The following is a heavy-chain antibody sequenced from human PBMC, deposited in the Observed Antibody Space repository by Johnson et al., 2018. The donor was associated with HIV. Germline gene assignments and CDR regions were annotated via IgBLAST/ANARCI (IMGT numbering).Heavy chain of an antibody. Sequence: QVQLVESVGGVVQPGRSLRLSCVASGFTFSSYGMNWVRQAPGKGLEWVAVIWSDGSNKYFAYSVKGRFTISRDNSKNTLYLQMNSLLPEDTAVYYCAKSDSGYDAFAIWGQGTMVTVSS. V-gene: IGHV3-33*06. CDR3: AKSDSGYDAFAI. J-gene: IGHJ3*02. CDR2: IWSDGSNK. CDR1: GFTFSSYG. D-gene: IGHD5-12*01.